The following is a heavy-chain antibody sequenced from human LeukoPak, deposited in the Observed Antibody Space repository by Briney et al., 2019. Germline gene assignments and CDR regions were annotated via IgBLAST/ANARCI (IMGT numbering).Heavy chain of an antibody. Sequence: PGGSLRLSCAASGFTFRSYAMNWVRQAPGRRLEWVSSITGGGESTYHADSVKDRFTISRDNPKNTVPLQMNSLRAEDTAVYYCAKGERVYCSASTCYPFDYWGQGSLVSVSS. CDR1: GFTFRSYA. CDR2: ITGGGEST. J-gene: IGHJ4*02. CDR3: AKGERVYCSASTCYPFDY. D-gene: IGHD2-15*01. V-gene: IGHV3-23*01.